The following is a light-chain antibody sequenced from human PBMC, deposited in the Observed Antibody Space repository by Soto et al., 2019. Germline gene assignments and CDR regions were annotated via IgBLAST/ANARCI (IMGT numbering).Light chain of an antibody. Sequence: DIQMTHSPSSLSASVGDRVTITWRASQSISSYLNWYQQKPGKAPKRLIYAASSLQSGVPSSFSGSGSATDFTLTISSLKSEDFANYYCQQSYSTPTITFGQGTKVDIK. V-gene: IGKV1-39*01. CDR1: QSISSY. J-gene: IGKJ1*01. CDR3: QQSYSTPTIT. CDR2: AAS.